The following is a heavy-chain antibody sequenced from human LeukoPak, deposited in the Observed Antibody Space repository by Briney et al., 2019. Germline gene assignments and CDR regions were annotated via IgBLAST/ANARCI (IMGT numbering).Heavy chain of an antibody. Sequence: GGSLRLFCAASGFTFSSYAMSWVRQAPGKGLEWVSAISGSGGSTYYADSVKGRFTISRDNSKNTLYLQMNSLRAEDTAVYYCAKAYDSSGLNYFDYWGQGTLVTVSS. J-gene: IGHJ4*02. CDR3: AKAYDSSGLNYFDY. V-gene: IGHV3-23*01. CDR2: ISGSGGST. CDR1: GFTFSSYA. D-gene: IGHD3-22*01.